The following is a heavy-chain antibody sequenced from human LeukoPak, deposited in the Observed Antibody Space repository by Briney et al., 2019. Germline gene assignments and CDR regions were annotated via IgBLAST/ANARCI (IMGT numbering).Heavy chain of an antibody. D-gene: IGHD2-2*02. CDR3: AGESVVPAAIAGY. V-gene: IGHV4-38-2*02. Sequence: SETLSLTCTVSGYSISSGYYWGWIRQPPGKGLEWIGSIYHSGSTYYNPSLKSRVTISVDTSKNQFSLKLSSVTAADTAVYYCAGESVVPAAIAGYWGQGTLVTVSS. CDR1: GYSISSGYY. J-gene: IGHJ4*02. CDR2: IYHSGST.